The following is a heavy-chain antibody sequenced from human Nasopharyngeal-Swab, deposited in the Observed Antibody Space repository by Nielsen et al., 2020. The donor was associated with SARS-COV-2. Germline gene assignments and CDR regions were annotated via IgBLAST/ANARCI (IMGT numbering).Heavy chain of an antibody. D-gene: IGHD3-22*01. V-gene: IGHV4-30-2*01. J-gene: IGHJ3*02. CDR3: ARGGRGNYYDSSAHFDI. CDR2: IYHSGST. CDR1: GGSISSGGYS. Sequence: SETLSLTCAVSGGSISSGGYSWSWIRQPPGKGLEWIGYIYHSGSTYYNPSLKSRVTISVDRSKNQFSLKLSSVTAADTAVYYCARGGRGNYYDSSAHFDIWGQGTMVTVSS.